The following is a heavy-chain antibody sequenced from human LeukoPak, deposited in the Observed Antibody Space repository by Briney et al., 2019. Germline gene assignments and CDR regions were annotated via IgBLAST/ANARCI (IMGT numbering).Heavy chain of an antibody. V-gene: IGHV4-59*08. J-gene: IGHJ5*02. CDR2: IYYSGST. CDR3: ARHKYSSSWYRFDP. CDR1: GGSISSYY. Sequence: SETLSLTCTVSGGSISSYYWSWIRQPPGKGLEWIGYIYYSGSTNYNPSLKSRVTTSVDTSKNQFSLKLSSVTAADTAVYYCARHKYSSSWYRFDPWGQGTLVTVSS. D-gene: IGHD6-13*01.